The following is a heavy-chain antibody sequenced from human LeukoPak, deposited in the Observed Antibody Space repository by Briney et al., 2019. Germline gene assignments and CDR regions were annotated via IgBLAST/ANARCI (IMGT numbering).Heavy chain of an antibody. D-gene: IGHD1-7*01. CDR1: GGSISSGDYY. CDR3: ARHNGLELPYYFDY. J-gene: IGHJ4*02. V-gene: IGHV4-30-4*08. CDR2: IYYSGGT. Sequence: SQTLSLTCTVSGGSISSGDYYWSWIRQPPGKGLEWIGYIYYSGGTYYNPSLKSRVTISVDTSKNQFSLKLTSVTAADTAVYYCARHNGLELPYYFDYWGQGILVTVSS.